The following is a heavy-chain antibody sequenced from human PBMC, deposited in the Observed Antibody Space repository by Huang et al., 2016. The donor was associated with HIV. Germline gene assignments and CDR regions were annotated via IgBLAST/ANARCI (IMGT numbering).Heavy chain of an antibody. J-gene: IGHJ3*02. CDR1: GFTLSVYA. Sequence: QVQLVESGGGVVQPGRSLRLSCAASGFTLSVYAIHWVRQVPGRGLGWVACISYDGNDKFYSDSVRGRFTISRDNFNNTLYLQMNSLRHEDTALYYCARFGKRLPMLRGEDVIGDIWGQGTMVIVSS. CDR2: ISYDGNDK. CDR3: ARFGKRLPMLRGEDVIGDI. V-gene: IGHV3-30-3*01. D-gene: IGHD3-10*01.